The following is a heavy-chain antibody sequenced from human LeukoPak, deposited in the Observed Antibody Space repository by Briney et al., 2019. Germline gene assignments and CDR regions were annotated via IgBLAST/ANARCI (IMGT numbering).Heavy chain of an antibody. V-gene: IGHV3-23*01. Sequence: PGGSLRLSCAASGFTFSSYAMSWVRQAPGEGLEWVSAISGGGGNTYYADSVKGRFTISRDNSKNTLYLQMNSLRAEDTAVYYCAKTYYYDSSNYPPMDCWGQGTLVTVSS. CDR3: AKTYYYDSSNYPPMDC. CDR2: ISGGGGNT. J-gene: IGHJ4*02. D-gene: IGHD3-22*01. CDR1: GFTFSSYA.